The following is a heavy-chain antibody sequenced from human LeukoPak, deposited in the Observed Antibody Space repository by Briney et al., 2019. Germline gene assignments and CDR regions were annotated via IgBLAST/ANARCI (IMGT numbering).Heavy chain of an antibody. CDR3: ARGAGVRKAARPNWFDP. CDR2: ISSSSSTI. D-gene: IGHD1-1*01. J-gene: IGHJ5*02. V-gene: IGHV3-48*01. CDR1: GFTFSSYS. Sequence: PGGSLRLSCAASGFTFSSYSMNWVRQAPGKGLEWVSYISSSSSTIYYADSVKGRFTTSRDNAKNSLYLQMNSLRAEDTAVYYCARGAGVRKAARPNWFDPWGQGTLVTVSS.